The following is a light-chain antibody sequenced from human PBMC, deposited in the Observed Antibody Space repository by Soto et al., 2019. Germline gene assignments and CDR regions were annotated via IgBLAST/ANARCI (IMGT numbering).Light chain of an antibody. Sequence: IQMTQSPSSLSASVGDRVTITCRASQGIRNDLGWYQQQPGNAAKFLIYDASTLQSGVPSRLRVIGSGTEFTLTIRSLKPDDFATYDCQQYHSSRTFGPWTKRDIK. J-gene: IGKJ1*01. CDR2: DAS. V-gene: IGKV1-17*01. CDR3: QQYHSSRT. CDR1: QGIRND.